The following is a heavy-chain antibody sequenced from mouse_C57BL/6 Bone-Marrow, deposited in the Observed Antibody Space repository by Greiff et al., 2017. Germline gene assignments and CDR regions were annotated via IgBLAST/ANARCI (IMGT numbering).Heavy chain of an antibody. D-gene: IGHD1-1*01. J-gene: IGHJ3*01. CDR3: SEGSAVYYCAWEYYYGSSPAWFAY. CDR2: GQGLEWIG. CDR1: YTFSRRVH. V-gene: IGHV1-87*01. Sequence: QVQLQQSGPELARPWASVKISCQAFYTFSRRVHFAIRDTNYWMQWVKQRPGQGLEWIGAIYPGNGDTSYNQKFKCKATLTADKSSSATYMQLSSLTSEGSAVYYCAWEYYYGSSPAWFAYWGQGTLVTVSA.